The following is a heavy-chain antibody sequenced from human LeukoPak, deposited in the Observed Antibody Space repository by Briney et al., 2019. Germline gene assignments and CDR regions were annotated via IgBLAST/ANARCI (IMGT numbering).Heavy chain of an antibody. V-gene: IGHV3-66*01. CDR1: GVTVGNNF. CDR2: IYSGGST. CDR3: ARDPPAVAANTYG. D-gene: IGHD6-6*01. J-gene: IGHJ1*01. Sequence: GGSLRLSCAASGVTVGNNFMNWVRQAPGKGLEWVSLIYSGGSTHYADSVKGRFTISRDNSKNTLYLQMNSLRVDATAVYYCARDPPAVAANTYGWGQGTLVTVSS.